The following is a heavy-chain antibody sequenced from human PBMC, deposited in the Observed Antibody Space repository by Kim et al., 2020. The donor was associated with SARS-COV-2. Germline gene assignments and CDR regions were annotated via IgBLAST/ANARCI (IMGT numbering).Heavy chain of an antibody. V-gene: IGHV4-59*01. CDR1: GGSISSYY. D-gene: IGHD3-16*01. CDR3: ARGIRLGWPTPPYYFDY. Sequence: SETLSLTCTVSGGSISSYYWSWIRQPPGKGLEWIGYIYYSGSTNYNPSLKSRVTISVDTSKNQFSLKLSSVTAADTAVYYCARGIRLGWPTPPYYFDYWGQGTLVTVSS. CDR2: IYYSGST. J-gene: IGHJ4*02.